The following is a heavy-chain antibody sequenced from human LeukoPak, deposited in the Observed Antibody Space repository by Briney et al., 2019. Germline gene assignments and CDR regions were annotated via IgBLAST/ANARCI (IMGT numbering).Heavy chain of an antibody. CDR3: ARHHHIVGGRC. Sequence: SETLSLTCAVYGGSFSGYYWSWIRQPPGKGLEWIGEINHSGSTNYNPSLKSRVTISVDTSKNQFSLKLSSVTAADTAVYYCARHHHIVGGRCWGQGTLVTVSS. CDR2: INHSGST. CDR1: GGSFSGYY. V-gene: IGHV4-34*01. J-gene: IGHJ4*02. D-gene: IGHD1-26*01.